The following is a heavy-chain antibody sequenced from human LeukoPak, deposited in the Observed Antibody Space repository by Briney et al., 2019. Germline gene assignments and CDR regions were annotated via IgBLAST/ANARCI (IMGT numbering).Heavy chain of an antibody. CDR1: GGSISTSNYY. D-gene: IGHD2-2*01. Sequence: PSETLSLTCTVSGGSISTSNYYWGWIRQPPGKGLEWIGEINHSGSTNYNPSLKSRVTISVDTSKNQFSLKLSSVPAADTAVYYCARGKYCSSTSCYSYYYYYMDVWGKGTTVTISS. CDR3: ARGKYCSSTSCYSYYYYYMDV. J-gene: IGHJ6*03. V-gene: IGHV4-39*07. CDR2: INHSGST.